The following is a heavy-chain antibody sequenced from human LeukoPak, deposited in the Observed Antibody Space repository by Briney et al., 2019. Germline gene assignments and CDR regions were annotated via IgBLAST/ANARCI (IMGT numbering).Heavy chain of an antibody. V-gene: IGHV3-7*01. Sequence: GGSLRLSCAASGFTFSSYWMSWVRQAPGKGLEWVANIKQDGSEKYYADSVKGRFTISRDNAKNSLYLQMNSLRAEDTAVYYCARDQVHYGDYAMDVWGKGTTVTVSS. D-gene: IGHD4-17*01. CDR2: IKQDGSEK. CDR1: GFTFSSYW. CDR3: ARDQVHYGDYAMDV. J-gene: IGHJ6*04.